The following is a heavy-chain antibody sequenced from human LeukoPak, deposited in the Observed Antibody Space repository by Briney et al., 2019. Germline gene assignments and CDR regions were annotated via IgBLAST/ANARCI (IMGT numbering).Heavy chain of an antibody. CDR1: GFTFDDYA. J-gene: IGHJ4*02. D-gene: IGHD6-13*01. CDR3: ATYSSPGL. V-gene: IGHV3-43*02. Sequence: GGSLRPSCAASGFTFDDYAMHWVRQAPGKGLEWVSLISGDGGSTYYADSVKGRFTISRDNSKNSLYLQMNSLRTEDTALYYCATYSSPGLWGQGTLVTVSS. CDR2: ISGDGGST.